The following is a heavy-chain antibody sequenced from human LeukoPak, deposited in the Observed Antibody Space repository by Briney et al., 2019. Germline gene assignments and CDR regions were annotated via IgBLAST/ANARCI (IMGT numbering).Heavy chain of an antibody. D-gene: IGHD2-2*02. V-gene: IGHV4-61*05. J-gene: IGHJ4*02. CDR3: ARRDDYTYGYFDY. CDR1: GGSISSSSYY. CDR2: IYYSGST. Sequence: SETLSLTCTVSGGSISSSSYYWSWIRQPPGKGLEWIGYIYYSGSTNYNPSLKSRVTISVDTSKNQFSLKLSSVTAADTAVYYCARRDDYTYGYFDYWGQGSLVTVSS.